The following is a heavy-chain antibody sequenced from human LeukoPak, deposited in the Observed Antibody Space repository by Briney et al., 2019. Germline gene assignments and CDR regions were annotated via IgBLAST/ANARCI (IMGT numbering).Heavy chain of an antibody. V-gene: IGHV2-70*11. CDR1: GFSLSSSGMC. CDR2: IDWDDDK. CDR3: ARIRGQVGAAFGNYFDY. Sequence: SGPTLVNPTQTLTLTCTFSGFSLSSSGMCVSWIRQPPGKALEWLARIDWDDDKYYNTSLKTRVTISKDTPKKQVVLTMTNMDPVDTATYYCARIRGQVGAAFGNYFDYWGQGTLVTVSS. D-gene: IGHD1-26*01. J-gene: IGHJ4*02.